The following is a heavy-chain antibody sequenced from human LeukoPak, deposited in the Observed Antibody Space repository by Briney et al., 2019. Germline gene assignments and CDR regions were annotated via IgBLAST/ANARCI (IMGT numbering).Heavy chain of an antibody. Sequence: PSETLSLTCTVSGGAISSYYWGWIRQPPGKGREWIGSIYHSGSTYYTPSLKSRVTISVDTSKNQFSLKLSSVTAADTAVYYCARVSADTSSPDYWGQGTLVTVSS. D-gene: IGHD6-6*01. CDR1: GGAISSYY. J-gene: IGHJ4*02. CDR3: ARVSADTSSPDY. CDR2: IYHSGST. V-gene: IGHV4-38-2*02.